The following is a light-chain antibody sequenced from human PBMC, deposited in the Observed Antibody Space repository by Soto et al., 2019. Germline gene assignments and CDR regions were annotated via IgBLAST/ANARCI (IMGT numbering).Light chain of an antibody. CDR1: QSVSSN. Sequence: EIVLTQSPATLSVSPGERATLSCRASQSVSSNLAWYQQKPGQAPRLLIYGAATRSTGIPARFSGSGSGTEFTHTSSSLQPEDFAVYYCQQYNNWPPQFGQGTKVEIK. CDR2: GAA. V-gene: IGKV3-15*01. J-gene: IGKJ1*01. CDR3: QQYNNWPPQ.